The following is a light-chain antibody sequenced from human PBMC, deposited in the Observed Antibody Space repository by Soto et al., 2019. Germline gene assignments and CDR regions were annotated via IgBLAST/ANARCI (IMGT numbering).Light chain of an antibody. V-gene: IGKV1-5*01. CDR3: QQYNSYSLT. CDR1: QSISSW. J-gene: IGKJ4*01. CDR2: DAS. Sequence: DIQMTQSPSPLSASVGDRVTITCRASQSISSWLAWYQQKPGKAPKLLIYDASSLESGVPSRFSGSGSGTECTLTISSLQPDDVATYYCQQYNSYSLTFGGGTKVDIK.